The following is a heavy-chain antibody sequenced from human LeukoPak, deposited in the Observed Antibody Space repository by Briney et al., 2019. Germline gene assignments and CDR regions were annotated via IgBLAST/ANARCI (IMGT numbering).Heavy chain of an antibody. V-gene: IGHV3-73*01. Sequence: GGSLRLSCAASGFTFSGSAMHWVRQASGKGLEWVGRIRSKANSYATAYAASVKGRFTISRDNTKNSLYLQMNSLRAEDTAVYYCARSALTAVITWYFDPWGQGTLVTVSS. CDR2: IRSKANSYAT. CDR1: GFTFSGSA. J-gene: IGHJ5*02. CDR3: ARSALTAVITWYFDP. D-gene: IGHD5-18*01.